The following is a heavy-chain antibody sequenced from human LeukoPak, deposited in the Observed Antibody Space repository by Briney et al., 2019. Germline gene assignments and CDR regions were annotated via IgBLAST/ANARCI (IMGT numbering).Heavy chain of an antibody. Sequence: PSETLSLTCAVSGGSISSSNWWSWVRQPPGKGLEWIGEIYHSGSTNYNPSLKSRVTISVDKSKNQFSLKLSSVTAADTAVYYCARGYENYYYDTIDAFDIWGQGTMVTVSS. CDR3: ARGYENYYYDTIDAFDI. J-gene: IGHJ3*02. CDR1: GGSISSSNW. CDR2: IYHSGST. V-gene: IGHV4-4*02. D-gene: IGHD3-22*01.